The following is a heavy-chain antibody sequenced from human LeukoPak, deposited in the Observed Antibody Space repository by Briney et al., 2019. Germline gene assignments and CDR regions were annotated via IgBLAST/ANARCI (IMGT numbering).Heavy chain of an antibody. CDR1: GFTVSSNC. Sequence: PGGSLRLSCAASGFTVSSNCMNWVRQAPGKGLEWVSVLYSGGSTDYADSVKGRFTISRDNSKNTLYLQMNSLRAEDTAVYYCVREIWIWGQGTMVTVSS. V-gene: IGHV3-53*01. CDR2: LYSGGST. J-gene: IGHJ3*02. CDR3: VREIWI.